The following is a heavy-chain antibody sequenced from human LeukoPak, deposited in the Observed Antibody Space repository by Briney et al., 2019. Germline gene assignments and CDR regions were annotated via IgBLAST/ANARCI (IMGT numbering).Heavy chain of an antibody. CDR1: GYTFTSYG. CDR3: ARGGRCSSTSCYARWFDP. V-gene: IGHV1-18*01. Sequence: GASVKVSCKASGYTFTSYGISWVRQAPGQGLEWMGWISAYNGNTNYAQKLQGRVTMTTDTSTSTAYMELRSLRSDDTAVYYCARGGRCSSTSCYARWFDPWGQGTLVTVSS. CDR2: ISAYNGNT. D-gene: IGHD2-2*01. J-gene: IGHJ5*02.